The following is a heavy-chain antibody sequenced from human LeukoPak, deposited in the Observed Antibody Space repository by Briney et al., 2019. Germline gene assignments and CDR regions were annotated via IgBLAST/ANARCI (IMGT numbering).Heavy chain of an antibody. J-gene: IGHJ4*02. V-gene: IGHV3-23*01. Sequence: GGSLRLSCAASGFTFSSYAMNWVRQAPGKGLEWVSGTGSTGVSTFYADSAKGRFTVSRDNSKNTLYLQMNSLRAEDTAVYYCASPSIIAALGTNHWGQGTLVTVSS. CDR3: ASPSIIAALGTNH. D-gene: IGHD6-13*01. CDR1: GFTFSSYA. CDR2: TGSTGVST.